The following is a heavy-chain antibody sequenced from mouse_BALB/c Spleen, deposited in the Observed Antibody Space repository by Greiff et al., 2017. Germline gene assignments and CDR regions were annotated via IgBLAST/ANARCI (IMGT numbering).Heavy chain of an antibody. J-gene: IGHJ4*01. V-gene: IGHV1-54*01. D-gene: IGHD2-10*02. CDR3: ARKYGNYAMDY. Sequence: VQLQESGAELVRPGTSVKVSCKASGYAFTNYLIEWVKQRPGQGLEWIGVINPGSGGTNYNEKFKGKATLTADTSSSTAYMQLSSLTSDDSAVYFCARKYGNYAMDYWGQGTSVTVSS. CDR2: INPGSGGT. CDR1: GYAFTNYL.